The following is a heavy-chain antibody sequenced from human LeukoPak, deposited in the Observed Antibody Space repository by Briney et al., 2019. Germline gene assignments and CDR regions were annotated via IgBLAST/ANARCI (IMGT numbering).Heavy chain of an antibody. V-gene: IGHV3-48*01. CDR1: GFTTSSYS. CDR3: AEDLVVVVPAANRHYYYYYYMDV. D-gene: IGHD2-2*01. Sequence: GGSLRPSCAPSGFTTSSYSMNWVRPPPGGGRGWVSYIRTIGSTTYYTDSVKGRFTIGRDNAKNAQYLQRSSMRAKDPAFSYCAEDLVVVVPAANRHYYYYYYMDVWGKGTTVTVSS. J-gene: IGHJ6*03. CDR2: IRTIGSTT.